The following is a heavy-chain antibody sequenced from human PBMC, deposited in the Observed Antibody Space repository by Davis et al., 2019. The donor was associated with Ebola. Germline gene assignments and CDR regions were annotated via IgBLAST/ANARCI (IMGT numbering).Heavy chain of an antibody. J-gene: IGHJ6*02. D-gene: IGHD6-6*01. CDR2: IYHSGST. V-gene: IGHV4-4*02. CDR1: GGSISSSNW. CDR3: ARVKGRSSSTYYYYYGMDV. Sequence: MPSETLSLTCAVSGGSISSSNWWSWVRQPPGKGLEWLGEIYHSGSTNYNPSLKSRVTISVDTSKNQFSLKLSSVTAADTAVYYCARVKGRSSSTYYYYYGMDVWGQGTTVTVSS.